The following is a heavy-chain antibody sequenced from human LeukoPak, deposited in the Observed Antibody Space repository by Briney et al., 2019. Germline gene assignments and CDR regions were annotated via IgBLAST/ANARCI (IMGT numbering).Heavy chain of an antibody. CDR1: GGSISSYY. V-gene: IGHV4-4*07. D-gene: IGHD6-19*01. CDR3: ARDGLGYSSGWYYFDY. J-gene: IGHJ4*02. Sequence: SETLSPTCSVSGGSISSYYWSWIRQPAGKGLEWIGRIYTSGSTNYNPSLKSRVTMSVDTSKNQFSLKLSSVTAADTAVYYCARDGLGYSSGWYYFDYWGQGTLVTVSS. CDR2: IYTSGST.